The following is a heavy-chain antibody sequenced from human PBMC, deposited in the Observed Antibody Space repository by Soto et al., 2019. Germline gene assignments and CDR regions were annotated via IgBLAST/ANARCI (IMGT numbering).Heavy chain of an antibody. D-gene: IGHD4-17*01. J-gene: IGHJ4*02. CDR2: IKSKTDGGTT. V-gene: IGHV3-15*01. CDR1: GFTFSNAW. CDR3: YGGNDSRADF. Sequence: EVQLVESGGGLVKPGGSLRLSCAASGFTFSNAWMSWVRQAPGKGLEWVGRIKSKTDGGTTDYAAPVKGRFTISRDDSKHARYLQMNSLKTEDTAVYYCYGGNDSRADFWVQGTLVTVSS.